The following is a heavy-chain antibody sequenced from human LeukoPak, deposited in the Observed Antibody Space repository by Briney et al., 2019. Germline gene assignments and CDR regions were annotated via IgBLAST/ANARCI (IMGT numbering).Heavy chain of an antibody. V-gene: IGHV1-8*01. CDR1: GYTFTSYD. Sequence: GASVKVSCKASGYTFTSYDINWVRQATGQGLEWMGWMNPNSGNTGYAQKFQGRVTMTRNTSISTAYMELSSLRSEDTAVYYCARGRRKTHGRIYGDYNFDYWGQGTLVTVSS. J-gene: IGHJ4*02. CDR2: MNPNSGNT. D-gene: IGHD4-17*01. CDR3: ARGRRKTHGRIYGDYNFDY.